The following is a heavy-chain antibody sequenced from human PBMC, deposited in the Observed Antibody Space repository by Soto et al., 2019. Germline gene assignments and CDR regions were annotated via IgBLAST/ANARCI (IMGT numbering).Heavy chain of an antibody. J-gene: IGHJ4*02. CDR3: AHRDGARFYVDY. CDR2: IYWYDDK. CDR1: GFSITTNELS. V-gene: IGHV2-5*01. Sequence: QITLKESGPTVVKPTQTLTLTCSLSGFSITTNELSVGWIRQPPRKALEWLALIYWYDDKRYSPSLKDRLTITKDTSKNQVVLTMTIMDPGDTATYYCAHRDGARFYVDYWGQGTMVTVTP.